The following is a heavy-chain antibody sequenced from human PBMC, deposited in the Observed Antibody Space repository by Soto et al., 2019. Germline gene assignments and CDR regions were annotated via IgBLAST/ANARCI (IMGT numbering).Heavy chain of an antibody. CDR3: ANSIAAAGGMDV. CDR2: INHSGST. Sequence: PSETLSLTCAVYGGSFSGYYWSWIRQPPGKGLEWIGEINHSGSTNYNPSLKSRVTISVDTSKNQFSLKLSSVTAADTAVYYCANSIAAAGGMDVWGQGTTVTVSS. V-gene: IGHV4-34*01. J-gene: IGHJ6*02. CDR1: GGSFSGYY. D-gene: IGHD6-13*01.